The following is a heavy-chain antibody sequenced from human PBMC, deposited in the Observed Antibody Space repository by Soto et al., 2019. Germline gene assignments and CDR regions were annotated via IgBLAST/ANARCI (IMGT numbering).Heavy chain of an antibody. CDR3: ARQNYYDSSGYYGDGYGMDV. V-gene: IGHV5-51*01. CDR2: IYPGDSDT. J-gene: IGHJ6*02. CDR1: GYSFTSYW. D-gene: IGHD3-22*01. Sequence: VESLKISCKGSGYSFTSYWIGWVRQMPGKGLEWMGIIYPGDSDTRYSPSFQGQVTISADKSISTAYLQWSSLKASDTAMYYCARQNYYDSSGYYGDGYGMDVWGQGTTVTVSS.